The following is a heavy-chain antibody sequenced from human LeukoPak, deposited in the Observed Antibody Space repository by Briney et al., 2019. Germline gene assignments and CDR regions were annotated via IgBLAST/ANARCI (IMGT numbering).Heavy chain of an antibody. V-gene: IGHV3-11*06. Sequence: GGSLRLSCTASGFTLSDYYMSWVRQAPGKGLQWVSYIRGSGSHTTYGDSVTGRFTISRDNSKNSLYLQMNSQRAEDPAVYYAASDLYGSGVAAFDFWGQGTMVTVSS. CDR3: ASDLYGSGVAAFDF. CDR1: GFTLSDYY. D-gene: IGHD3-10*01. CDR2: IRGSGSHT. J-gene: IGHJ3*01.